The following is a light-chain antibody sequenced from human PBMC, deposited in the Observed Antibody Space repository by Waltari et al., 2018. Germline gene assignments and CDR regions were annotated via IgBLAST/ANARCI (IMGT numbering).Light chain of an antibody. Sequence: EIVLTQSPATLSLSPGERATLTCRASQSVSSYLAGYQQKPGQAPRLLIYDASTRAAGIPARFSGSGSVTDFTLTISSLEPEDFAVYYCQQRSNSFAFGPGTRVDIK. CDR2: DAS. CDR3: QQRSNSFA. V-gene: IGKV3-11*01. CDR1: QSVSSY. J-gene: IGKJ3*01.